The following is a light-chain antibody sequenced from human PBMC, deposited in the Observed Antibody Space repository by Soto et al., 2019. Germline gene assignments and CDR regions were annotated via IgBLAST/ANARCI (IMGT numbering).Light chain of an antibody. J-gene: IGKJ4*01. V-gene: IGKV1-5*01. CDR2: DAS. CDR1: QTISNW. Sequence: DIQMTQSPSTLSASVGDRVTITCRASQTISNWLAWYQQKPGKAPKVLIYDASTLDGGVPSRFSGRGSGTEFTLTISSLQAEDFPTYYCLQHNTYPLTFGGGTKVDIK. CDR3: LQHNTYPLT.